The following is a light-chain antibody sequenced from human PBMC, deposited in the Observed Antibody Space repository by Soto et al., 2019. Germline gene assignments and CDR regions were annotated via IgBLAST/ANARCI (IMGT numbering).Light chain of an antibody. CDR2: EGS. V-gene: IGLV2-23*01. Sequence: QSSLTQPASVSGSPGQSITISCTGTSSDVGNYNLVSWYQHDPGKAPKLLIYEGSKRPSGVSDRFSGSKSGNTASLTISGLQAEDEADYYCCSYASSSNYVFGPGTKLTVL. CDR3: CSYASSSNYV. CDR1: SSDVGNYNL. J-gene: IGLJ1*01.